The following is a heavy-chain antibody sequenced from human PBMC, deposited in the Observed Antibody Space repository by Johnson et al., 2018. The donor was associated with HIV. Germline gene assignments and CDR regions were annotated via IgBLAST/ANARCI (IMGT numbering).Heavy chain of an antibody. J-gene: IGHJ3*02. Sequence: VQLVESGGALVQPGDSLRLSCVGSGFTFSHNWMSWVRQAPGKGPEWVANINHDVSAIQYADSVKGRFTISRDNAKRSLFLQMNSLRVEDTAVYFCGSLGDGHQKGAFEIWGQGTMVTVSS. CDR3: GSLGDGHQKGAFEI. D-gene: IGHD3-16*01. CDR2: INHDVSAI. V-gene: IGHV3-7*01. CDR1: GFTFSHNW.